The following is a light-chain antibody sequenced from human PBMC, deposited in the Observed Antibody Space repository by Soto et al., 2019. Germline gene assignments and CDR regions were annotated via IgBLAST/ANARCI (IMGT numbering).Light chain of an antibody. CDR1: SSDIGAYNS. CDR3: SSYAGSNTVV. Sequence: QSALTQPPSASGSPGQSVTISCTGTSSDIGAYNSVSWYQQHPGKAPKLMIYEVNKRPSGVPDRFSGSGSGNTASLTVSGLQAEDEADYYCSSYAGSNTVVFGGGTKLTVL. J-gene: IGLJ2*01. CDR2: EVN. V-gene: IGLV2-8*01.